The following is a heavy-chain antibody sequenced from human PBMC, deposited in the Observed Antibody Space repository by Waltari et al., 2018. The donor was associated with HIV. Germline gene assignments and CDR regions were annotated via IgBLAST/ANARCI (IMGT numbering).Heavy chain of an antibody. Sequence: EVQLVESGGGLVQPGRSLRLSCAASGFTFDDYAMHWVRQAPGKGLEWVSGISWNSGSIGYADSVKGRFTISRDNAKNSLYLQMNSLRAEDTALYYCAKDLQFEWSWGQGTLVTVSS. CDR1: GFTFDDYA. J-gene: IGHJ4*02. CDR3: AKDLQFEWS. CDR2: ISWNSGSI. V-gene: IGHV3-9*01. D-gene: IGHD3-3*01.